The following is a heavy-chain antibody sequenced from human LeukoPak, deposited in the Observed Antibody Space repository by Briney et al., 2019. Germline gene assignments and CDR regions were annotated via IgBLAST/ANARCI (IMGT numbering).Heavy chain of an antibody. V-gene: IGHV1-2*02. D-gene: IGHD3-10*01. Sequence: ASVKVSCKASGYTFTVYYMHWVRQAPGQGLEWMGWIDPNSGGTNYAQKFQGRVTMTRDTPISTAYMELSRLRSDDTAVYYCARGCNYYGSGSGVDYWGQGTLVTVSS. CDR2: IDPNSGGT. J-gene: IGHJ4*02. CDR1: GYTFTVYY. CDR3: ARGCNYYGSGSGVDY.